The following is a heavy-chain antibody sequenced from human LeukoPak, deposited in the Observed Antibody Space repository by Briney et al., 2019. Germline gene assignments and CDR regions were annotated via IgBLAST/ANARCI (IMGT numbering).Heavy chain of an antibody. CDR2: ISGSGGST. D-gene: IGHD3-22*01. J-gene: IGHJ6*02. V-gene: IGHV3-23*01. CDR1: GFTFSTYA. CDR3: AKDVGGLGLLLHYYYYYYGMDV. Sequence: HPGGSLRLSCAASGFTFSTYAMSWVRQAPGKGLEWVSAISGSGGSTYYADSVKGRFTISRDNSKNTLYLQMNSLRAEDTAVYYCAKDVGGLGLLLHYYYYYYGMDVWGQGTTVTVSS.